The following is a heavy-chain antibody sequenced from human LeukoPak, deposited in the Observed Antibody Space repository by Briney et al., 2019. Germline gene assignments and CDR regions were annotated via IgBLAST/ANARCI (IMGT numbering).Heavy chain of an antibody. Sequence: GGSLRLSCAASGFTFGSYAINWVRQAPGKGLECVSAISGDGGSTYYADSVKGRFTISRDNSKNTMYLQMNSLRAEDTAVYYCGKQKGSASGASDYWGQGTLVTVSS. CDR2: ISGDGGST. D-gene: IGHD1-26*01. J-gene: IGHJ4*02. CDR1: GFTFGSYA. CDR3: GKQKGSASGASDY. V-gene: IGHV3-23*01.